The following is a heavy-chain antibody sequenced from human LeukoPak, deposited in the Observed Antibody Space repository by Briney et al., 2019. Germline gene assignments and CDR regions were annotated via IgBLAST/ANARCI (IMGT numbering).Heavy chain of an antibody. V-gene: IGHV1-8*01. D-gene: IGHD3-10*01. Sequence: ASVKVSCKASGYTFTSYDINWVRQATGQGLEWMGWTNPNSGNTGYAQKFQGRVTMTRNTSISTAYMELSSLRSEDTAVYYCARGLGPYYYGSGSYYFNIYYYYYGMDVWGQGTTVTVSS. J-gene: IGHJ6*02. CDR1: GYTFTSYD. CDR3: ARGLGPYYYGSGSYYFNIYYYYYGMDV. CDR2: TNPNSGNT.